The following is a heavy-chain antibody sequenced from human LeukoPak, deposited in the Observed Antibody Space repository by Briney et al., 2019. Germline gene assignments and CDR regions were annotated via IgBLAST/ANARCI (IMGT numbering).Heavy chain of an antibody. CDR3: ARGRVVVDY. CDR2: IDHSGST. CDR1: GFTFSSYG. V-gene: IGHV4-34*01. J-gene: IGHJ4*02. D-gene: IGHD2-15*01. Sequence: LRLSCAASGFTFSSYGMHWIRQPPGKGLEWIGEIDHSGSTNYNPSLKSRVTISVDTSKNQFSLKLSSVTAADTAVYYCARGRVVVDYWGQGTLVTVSS.